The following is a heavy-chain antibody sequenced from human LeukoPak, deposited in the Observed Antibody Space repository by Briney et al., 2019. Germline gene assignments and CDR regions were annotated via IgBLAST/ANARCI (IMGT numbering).Heavy chain of an antibody. V-gene: IGHV4-4*07. CDR3: ARELLWFGEGAFDI. J-gene: IGHJ3*02. D-gene: IGHD3-10*01. Sequence: SETPSLTCTVSGGSISSYYWSWIRQPAGKGLEWIGRIYTSGSTNYNPSLKSRVTMSVDTSKNQFSLKLSSVTAADTAVYYCARELLWFGEGAFDIWGQGTMVTVSS. CDR2: IYTSGST. CDR1: GGSISSYY.